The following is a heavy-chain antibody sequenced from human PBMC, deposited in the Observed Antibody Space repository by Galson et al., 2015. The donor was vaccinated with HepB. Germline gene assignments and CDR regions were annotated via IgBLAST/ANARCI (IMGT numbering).Heavy chain of an antibody. CDR2: ISGYNSNT. CDR3: ARANRPPGYSSGWYYYYGMDV. V-gene: IGHV1-18*01. CDR1: GYTFTSYG. J-gene: IGHJ6*02. D-gene: IGHD6-19*01. Sequence: SVKVSCKASGYTFTSYGIFWVRQAPGQGLEWMGWISGYNSNTNYAQKFQGRVTMTTDTPTTTAYMELRSLKPDDTAVYYCARANRPPGYSSGWYYYYGMDVWGQGTTVTVSS.